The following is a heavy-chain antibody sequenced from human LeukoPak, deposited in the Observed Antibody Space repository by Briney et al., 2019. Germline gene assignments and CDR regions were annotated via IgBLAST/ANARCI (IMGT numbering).Heavy chain of an antibody. CDR3: ARGRIAPGAYYYYMDV. J-gene: IGHJ6*03. V-gene: IGHV4-34*01. CDR2: INHSGST. D-gene: IGHD2-21*01. Sequence: SETLSLTCAVYGGSFSGYYWSWIRQPPGKGLEWIGEINHSGSTNYNPSFKSRVTISVDTSKNQASPKLSSVTAADTAVYYCARGRIAPGAYYYYMDVWGKGTTVTVSS. CDR1: GGSFSGYY.